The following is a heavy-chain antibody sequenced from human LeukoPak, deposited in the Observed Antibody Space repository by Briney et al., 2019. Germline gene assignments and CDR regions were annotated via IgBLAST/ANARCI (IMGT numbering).Heavy chain of an antibody. CDR1: GFTFSSYA. V-gene: IGHV3-23*01. J-gene: IGHJ4*02. CDR2: ISGSGGST. Sequence: SGGSLRLSCAASGFTFSSYAMSWVRQAPGKGLEWVSAISGSGGSTYYADSVKGRFTISRDNSKNTLYLQMNSLRAEDTAVYYCAKDPSFIVVVPAANYWGQGTLVTVSS. D-gene: IGHD2-2*01. CDR3: AKDPSFIVVVPAANY.